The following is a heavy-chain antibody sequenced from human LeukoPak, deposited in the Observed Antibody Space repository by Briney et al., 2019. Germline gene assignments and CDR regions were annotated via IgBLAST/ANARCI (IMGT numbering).Heavy chain of an antibody. CDR1: GFTFSNYG. J-gene: IGHJ4*02. D-gene: IGHD3-16*01. CDR2: ISGGGGST. Sequence: GGTLRLSCTASGFTFSNYGMNWVRQAPGKGLEWVSVISGGGGSTYYADSVMGRFTISRDNSKDTLYLQMNSLRAEDTAVYYCAKDGGSLGEVRDWGQGTLATVSS. V-gene: IGHV3-23*01. CDR3: AKDGGSLGEVRD.